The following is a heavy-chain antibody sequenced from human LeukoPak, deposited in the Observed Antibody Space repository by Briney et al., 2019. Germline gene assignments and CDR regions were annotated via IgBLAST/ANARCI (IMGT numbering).Heavy chain of an antibody. V-gene: IGHV4-39*07. CDR1: GGSITTTSYH. CDR3: ARLNILTGYYKIGNWFDP. CDR2: IYYSGTT. Sequence: PSETLSLTCSVSGGSITTTSYHWGWIRQPPGQGLEWIGDIYYSGTTYYNPSLKSRVTISVDTSKNQFSLKLSSVTAADTAVYYCARLNILTGYYKIGNWFDPWGQETLVTVSS. J-gene: IGHJ5*02. D-gene: IGHD3-9*01.